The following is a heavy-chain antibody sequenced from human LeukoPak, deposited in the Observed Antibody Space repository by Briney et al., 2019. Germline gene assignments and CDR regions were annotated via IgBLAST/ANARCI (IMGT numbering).Heavy chain of an antibody. CDR3: ARDRPTGSYYSIDY. CDR2: IWYDGSYK. Sequence: GGSLRLSCAASGFTFNEFGVHWVRQAPGQGLEWVALIWYDGSYKYYADSVKGRFTISRDNSKNTVYLQMNSLRVEDTAIYYCARDRPTGSYYSIDYWGQGTLATASS. CDR1: GFTFNEFG. V-gene: IGHV3-33*01. D-gene: IGHD1-26*01. J-gene: IGHJ4*02.